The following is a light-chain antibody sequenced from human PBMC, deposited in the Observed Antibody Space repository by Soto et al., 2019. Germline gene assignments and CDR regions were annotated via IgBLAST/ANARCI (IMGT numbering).Light chain of an antibody. CDR3: CSYAGNNALV. CDR2: EVS. J-gene: IGLJ3*02. CDR1: SSNVGSYNF. V-gene: IGLV2-23*02. Sequence: QSALTQPASVPGSRGQSITISCTGTSSNVGSYNFVSWYRQYPGKAPELIIYEVSQRPSTFFNRFSGSKSGNTASLTISGLQSDDEADYYCCSYAGNNALVFGGGTKLTVL.